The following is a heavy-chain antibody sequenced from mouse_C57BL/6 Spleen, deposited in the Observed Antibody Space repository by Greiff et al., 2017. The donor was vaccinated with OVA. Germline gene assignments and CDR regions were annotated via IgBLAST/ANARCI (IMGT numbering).Heavy chain of an antibody. CDR1: GFTFSSYG. J-gene: IGHJ4*01. Sequence: EVNLLESGGDLVKPGGSLKLSCAASGFTFSSYGMSWVRQTPDKRLEWVATISSGGSYTYYPDSVKGRFTISRDNAKNTLYLQMSSLKSEDTAMYYCARRDYDRDAMDYWGQGTSVTVSS. CDR3: ARRDYDRDAMDY. CDR2: ISSGGSYT. D-gene: IGHD2-4*01. V-gene: IGHV5-6*02.